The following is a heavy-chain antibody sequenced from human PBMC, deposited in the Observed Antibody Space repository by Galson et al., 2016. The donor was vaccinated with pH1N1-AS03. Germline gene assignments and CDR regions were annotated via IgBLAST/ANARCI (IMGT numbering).Heavy chain of an antibody. J-gene: IGHJ3*02. V-gene: IGHV1-18*04. CDR2: ISGYDDDT. D-gene: IGHD2-15*01. CDR1: GYTFSTYG. Sequence: SVKVSCKASGYTFSTYGVSWVRQAPGQGLEWMGWISGYDDDTNYAQNVAGRVTMTTDKSTSTVYMELRSLRSYDTAVYYCARDRGFRPDTFDIWGQGTWVTVSS. CDR3: ARDRGFRPDTFDI.